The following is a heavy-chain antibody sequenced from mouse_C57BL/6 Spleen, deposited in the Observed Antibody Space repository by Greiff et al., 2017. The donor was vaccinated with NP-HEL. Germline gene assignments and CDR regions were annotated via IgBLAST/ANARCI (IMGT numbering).Heavy chain of an antibody. J-gene: IGHJ2*01. CDR2: IYPGDGDT. D-gene: IGHD2-5*01. Sequence: QVQLQQSGPELVKPGASVKISCKASGYAFSSSWMNWVKQRPGKGLEWIGRIYPGDGDTNYNGKFKGKATLTADKSSSTAYMQLSSLTSEDSAVYFCARDSNPYYFDYWGQGTTLTVSS. V-gene: IGHV1-82*01. CDR1: GYAFSSSW. CDR3: ARDSNPYYFDY.